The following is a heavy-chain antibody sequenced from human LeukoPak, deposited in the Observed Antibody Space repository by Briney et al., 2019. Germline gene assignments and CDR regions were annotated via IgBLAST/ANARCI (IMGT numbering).Heavy chain of an antibody. J-gene: IGHJ4*01. CDR1: GGSISGNY. D-gene: IGHD5-18*01. CDR3: ARARGYSYGWHQDIDY. CDR2: IYASGST. Sequence: PSETLSLTCTVSGGSISGNYWSWIRQPPEKGLEWIGRIYASGSTNYNPSLKSRVTMSVDTSKNQFSLKLSSVTAADTAVYYCARARGYSYGWHQDIDYWGQGTLVTVSS. V-gene: IGHV4-4*07.